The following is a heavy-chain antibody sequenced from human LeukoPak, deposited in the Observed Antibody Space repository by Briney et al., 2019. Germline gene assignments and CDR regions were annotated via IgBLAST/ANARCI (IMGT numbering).Heavy chain of an antibody. CDR2: ISGSGYST. Sequence: GGSLRLSCAVSGFTVTDNYMSWVRQAPGKGLEWVSAISGSGYSTYYADSVKGRFTISRDNSKNTLYLQMNSLRAEDTAVYYCAKEAGYSGYDYPDYWGQGTLVTVSS. D-gene: IGHD5-12*01. V-gene: IGHV3-23*01. J-gene: IGHJ4*02. CDR3: AKEAGYSGYDYPDY. CDR1: GFTVTDNY.